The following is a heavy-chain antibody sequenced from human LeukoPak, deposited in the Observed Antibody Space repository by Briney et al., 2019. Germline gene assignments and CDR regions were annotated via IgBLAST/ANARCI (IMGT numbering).Heavy chain of an antibody. D-gene: IGHD6-19*01. CDR1: GFTFSTYW. CDR2: IKPDGGDK. V-gene: IGHV3-7*01. CDR3: ARDCSSGCTDY. J-gene: IGHJ4*02. Sequence: GRSLRLSCAASGFTFSTYWMTWVRQAPGKGLEWVSTIKPDGGDKYYVDSVKGRFTISRDNAKNSLYLQMNSLRAEDTAVYYCARDCSSGCTDYWGQGTLVTVSS.